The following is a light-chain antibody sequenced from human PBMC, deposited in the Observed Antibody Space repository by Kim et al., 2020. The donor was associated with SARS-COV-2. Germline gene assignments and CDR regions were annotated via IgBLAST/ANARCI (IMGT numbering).Light chain of an antibody. V-gene: IGLV1-47*01. CDR1: SSNIGSNY. CDR3: AAWDDSLSGYV. J-gene: IGLJ1*01. CDR2: RNN. Sequence: GQRVTISCSGSSSNIGSNYVFLYQQLPGTAPNLLIYRNNQRPSGVPDRFSGSKSGTSASLAISGLRSEDEADYYCAAWDDSLSGYVFGTGTKVTVL.